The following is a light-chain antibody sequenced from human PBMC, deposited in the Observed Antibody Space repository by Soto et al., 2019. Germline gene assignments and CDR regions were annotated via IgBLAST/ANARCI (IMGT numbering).Light chain of an antibody. CDR2: EVS. V-gene: IGLV2-14*01. J-gene: IGLJ1*01. CDR3: SSYAGSSNV. Sequence: QSALTQPASVSVSPGQSITISCTGTSSDVGDYNYVSWYQQHPGKAPELMIYEVSNRPSGVSNRFSGSKSGNTASLTISGLQAEDEADYYCSSYAGSSNVFGTGTKVTVL. CDR1: SSDVGDYNY.